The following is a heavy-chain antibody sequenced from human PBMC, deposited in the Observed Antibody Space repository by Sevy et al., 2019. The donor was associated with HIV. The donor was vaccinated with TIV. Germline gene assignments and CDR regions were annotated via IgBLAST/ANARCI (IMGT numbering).Heavy chain of an antibody. CDR3: AGENAWGRGYS. CDR1: GGSITSLY. V-gene: IGHV4-59*08. Sequence: SETLSLTCTVSGGSITSLYWNWIRQPPGKGLEWIANINYNGQINSNPSLKSLVTLSLDTSKNQFSLRLSSVTAADTAMYYCAGENAWGRGYSWGQGTLVTVSS. D-gene: IGHD1-26*01. J-gene: IGHJ4*02. CDR2: INYNGQI.